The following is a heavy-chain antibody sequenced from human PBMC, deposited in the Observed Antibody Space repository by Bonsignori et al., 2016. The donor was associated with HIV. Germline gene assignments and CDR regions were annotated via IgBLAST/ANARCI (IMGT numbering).Heavy chain of an antibody. CDR1: GYTFTDYY. V-gene: IGHV1-69-2*01. Sequence: VQLVQSGAEVKKPGATVKISCKVSGYTFTDYYMHWIQQAPGKGLEWMGLIDPEDGKIIYAEKFRDRLTLTADTSTDTAYMELSSLTSDDTAVYFCATSPRPWGQGTLVTVSS. J-gene: IGHJ5*02. CDR2: IDPEDGKI. CDR3: ATSPRP.